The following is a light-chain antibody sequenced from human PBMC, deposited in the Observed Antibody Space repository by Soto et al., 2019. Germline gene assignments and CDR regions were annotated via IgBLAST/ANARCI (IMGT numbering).Light chain of an antibody. CDR3: QQFNSYPPL. V-gene: IGKV1-13*02. CDR2: DAS. J-gene: IGKJ4*01. CDR1: QGISSA. Sequence: AIQLTQSPSSLSASVGDRVTITCRASQGISSALAWYQQKPGKAPKLLIYDASSLESGVPSRFSGSGSGTDFTLTINSLQPEDFATYYCQQFNSYPPLFGGGTKVEIK.